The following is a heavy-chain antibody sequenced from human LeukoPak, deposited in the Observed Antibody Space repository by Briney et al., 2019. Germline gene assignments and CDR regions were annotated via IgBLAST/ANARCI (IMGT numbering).Heavy chain of an antibody. V-gene: IGHV3-23*01. CDR1: GFTFSSSR. J-gene: IGHJ4*02. CDR3: AKGSYYDSSGSFYFDY. CDR2: IGSSGADT. D-gene: IGHD3-22*01. Sequence: GGSLRLSCAASGFTFSSSRMSWVRQAPGKGLEWVSTIGSSGADTYYADSVKGRFTISRDNSKNTLYLQMNSLRAEDTAVYYCAKGSYYDSSGSFYFDYWGQGTLVTVSS.